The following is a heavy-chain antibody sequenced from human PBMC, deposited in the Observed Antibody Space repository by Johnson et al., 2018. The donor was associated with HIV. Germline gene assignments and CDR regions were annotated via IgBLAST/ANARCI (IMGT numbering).Heavy chain of an antibody. D-gene: IGHD3-16*02. CDR1: GFTVSNNY. J-gene: IGHJ3*02. CDR2: IYSGDTT. V-gene: IGHV3-66*02. CDR3: ARERPHDSVWGSDRYSPPDALDI. Sequence: VQLVESGGGLVQPGGSLSLSCAASGFTVSNNYINWVRQAPGKGLEWVSVIYSGDTTFYADSVKGRFTISTDNSKNTQYLQMNSLRLEDTAVYYCARERPHDSVWGSDRYSPPDALDIWGQGTMVTVSS.